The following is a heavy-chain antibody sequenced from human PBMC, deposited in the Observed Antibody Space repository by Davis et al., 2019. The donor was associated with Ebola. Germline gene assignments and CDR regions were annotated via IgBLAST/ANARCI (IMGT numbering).Heavy chain of an antibody. D-gene: IGHD2-2*01. J-gene: IGHJ4*02. CDR3: SRAVRYPVVVTRSSRKYYFDY. Sequence: ASVKVSCKASGYTFTSYDINWVRQATGQGLEWMGWMNPNSGNTGYAQNFQGRVTMTRNTSITTAYMELSSLRSEDTAVYYCSRAVRYPVVVTRSSRKYYFDYWGQGTRVTVSS. CDR2: MNPNSGNT. CDR1: GYTFTSYD. V-gene: IGHV1-8*01.